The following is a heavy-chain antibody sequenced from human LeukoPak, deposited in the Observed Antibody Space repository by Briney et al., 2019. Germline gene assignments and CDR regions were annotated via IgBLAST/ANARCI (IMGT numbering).Heavy chain of an antibody. CDR1: GFTFSSYA. V-gene: IGHV3-30*04. Sequence: PGGSLRLSCAASGFTFSSYAMHWVRQAPGKGLEWVAVISYDGNNKYYVDSVKGRFTTSRDNSKNTLHLQMNSLRAEDTAVYYCARDGDSYGSGTYPRAFDPWGQGTLVTVSS. CDR2: ISYDGNNK. J-gene: IGHJ5*02. CDR3: ARDGDSYGSGTYPRAFDP. D-gene: IGHD3-10*01.